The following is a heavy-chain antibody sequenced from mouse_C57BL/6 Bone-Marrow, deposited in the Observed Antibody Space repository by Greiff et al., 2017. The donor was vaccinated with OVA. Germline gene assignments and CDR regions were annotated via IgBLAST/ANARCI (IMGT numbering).Heavy chain of an antibody. CDR1: GFNIKDDY. J-gene: IGHJ4*01. Sequence: VQLQQSGAELVRPGASVKLSCTASGFNIKDDYMHWVKQRPEQGLEWIGWIDPENGDTEYASKFQGKATITADTSSNTAYLQLSSLTSEDTAVYYCTTGDGYYVYYAMDYWGQGTSVTVSS. CDR2: IDPENGDT. V-gene: IGHV14-4*01. CDR3: TTGDGYYVYYAMDY. D-gene: IGHD2-3*01.